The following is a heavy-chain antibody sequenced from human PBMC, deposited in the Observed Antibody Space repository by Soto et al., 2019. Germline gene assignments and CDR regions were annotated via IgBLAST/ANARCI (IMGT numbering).Heavy chain of an antibody. J-gene: IGHJ4*02. D-gene: IGHD1-26*01. CDR2: IIPIFGTA. CDR1: GGTFSTYS. Sequence: QVQLVQSGAEVKKPGSSVKVSCKTSGGTFSTYSIVWVLQAPGEGLEWMVGIIPIFGTANYAQKCQDRVTITADKTTNTAFMELSSLKSEDTAMYYCASSSGNNYGVGTNYYFDYWGQGTLVTVSA. V-gene: IGHV1-69*06. CDR3: ASSSGNNYGVGTNYYFDY.